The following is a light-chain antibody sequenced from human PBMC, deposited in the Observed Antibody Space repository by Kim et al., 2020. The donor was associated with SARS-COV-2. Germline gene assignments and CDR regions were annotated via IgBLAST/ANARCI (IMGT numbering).Light chain of an antibody. CDR3: LLNYHGGRV. V-gene: IGLV7-46*01. J-gene: IGLJ3*02. CDR2: DTN. CDR1: TGAVTNAHW. Sequence: PGGTVTLTCGSGTGAVTNAHWPYWFQPKPGQAPRTLIYDTNNKLSWTPARFSGSLLGGKAALTLSGAQPEDEADYYCLLNYHGGRVFGGGTQLTVL.